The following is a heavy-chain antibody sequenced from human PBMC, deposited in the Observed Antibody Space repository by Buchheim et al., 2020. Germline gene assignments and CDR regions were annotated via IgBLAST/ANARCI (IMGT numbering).Heavy chain of an antibody. D-gene: IGHD3-16*01. J-gene: IGHJ4*02. CDR3: ARDRNKKYYDYIWGSSRSPSYFDY. CDR2: IKQDGSEK. Sequence: EVQLVESGGGLVQPGGSLRLSCAASGFTFSSYLMSWVRQAAGKGLEWVANIKQDGSEKYYVDSVKGRFTISRDNAKNSLYLQMNSLRAEDTAVYYCARDRNKKYYDYIWGSSRSPSYFDYWGQGTL. V-gene: IGHV3-7*01. CDR1: GFTFSSYL.